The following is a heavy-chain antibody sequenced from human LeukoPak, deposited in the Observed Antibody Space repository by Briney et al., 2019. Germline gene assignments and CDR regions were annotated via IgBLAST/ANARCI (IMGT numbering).Heavy chain of an antibody. J-gene: IGHJ4*02. CDR1: GFTFSSYA. Sequence: GGSLRLSCAASGFTFSSYAMSWVRQAPGKGLEWVSAISGSGGSTYYADSVKGRFTISRDNSKNTLYLQMNSLRAEDTAVYYCAKDPPRIYGSGSYYNPYYFNYWGQGTLVTVSS. V-gene: IGHV3-23*01. CDR2: ISGSGGST. CDR3: AKDPPRIYGSGSYYNPYYFNY. D-gene: IGHD3-10*01.